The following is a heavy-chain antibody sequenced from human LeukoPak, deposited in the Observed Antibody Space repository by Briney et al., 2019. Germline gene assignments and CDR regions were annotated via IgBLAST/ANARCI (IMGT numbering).Heavy chain of an antibody. Sequence: SETLSLTCTVSGGSISSYYWSWFRQPPGKGLEWIGYIYYSGSTNYNPSLKSRVTISVDTSKNQFSLKLSSVTAADTAVYYCARKISGGIFDYWGQGTLVTVSS. CDR1: GGSISSYY. D-gene: IGHD1-26*01. CDR2: IYYSGST. CDR3: ARKISGGIFDY. V-gene: IGHV4-59*08. J-gene: IGHJ4*02.